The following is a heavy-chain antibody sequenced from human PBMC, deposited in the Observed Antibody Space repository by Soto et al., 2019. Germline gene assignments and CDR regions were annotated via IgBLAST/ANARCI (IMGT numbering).Heavy chain of an antibody. D-gene: IGHD3-3*01. V-gene: IGHV1-18*01. J-gene: IGHJ4*02. CDR3: ARNSQERNYDFWSGYSLADGCFDY. CDR1: GYTFTSYG. CDR2: ISAYNGNT. Sequence: GASVKVSCKASGYTFTSYGISWVRQAPGQGLEWMGWISAYNGNTNYAQKLQGRVTMTTDTSTSTAYMELRSLRSDDTAVYYCARNSQERNYDFWSGYSLADGCFDYWGQGTLVTVSS.